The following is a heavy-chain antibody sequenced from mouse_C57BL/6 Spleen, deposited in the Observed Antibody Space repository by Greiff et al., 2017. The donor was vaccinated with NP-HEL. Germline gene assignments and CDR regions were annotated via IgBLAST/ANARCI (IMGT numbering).Heavy chain of an antibody. Sequence: DVKLQESGPGLVKPSQSLSLSCSVTGYSITSGYYWNWIRQLPGNKLEWMGYISYDGRNNYNPSLKKRNSITRDTSKNQFFLNVNSVTTEDTATYYCARDDYDPFAYWGQGTLVTVSA. J-gene: IGHJ3*01. D-gene: IGHD2-4*01. CDR1: GYSITSGYY. V-gene: IGHV3-6*01. CDR3: ARDDYDPFAY. CDR2: ISYDGRN.